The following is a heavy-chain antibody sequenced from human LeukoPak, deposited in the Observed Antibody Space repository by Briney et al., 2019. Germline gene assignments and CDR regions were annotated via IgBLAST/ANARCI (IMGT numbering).Heavy chain of an antibody. CDR1: GFTFDSHG. D-gene: IGHD3-16*01. J-gene: IGHJ4*02. V-gene: IGHV3-21*01. Sequence: GGSLRLSCVASGFTFDSHGMNWVRQVPGKGLEWVSCITSTGNYIYNADSMKGRFTISRDNAKNSLYLQMNSLRAEDTAVYYCARGGYDFDYWGQGTLVTVSS. CDR3: ARGGYDFDY. CDR2: ITSTGNYI.